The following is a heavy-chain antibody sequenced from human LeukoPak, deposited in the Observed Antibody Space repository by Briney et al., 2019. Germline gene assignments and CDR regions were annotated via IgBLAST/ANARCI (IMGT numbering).Heavy chain of an antibody. CDR2: IFSSGRT. V-gene: IGHV4-61*02. CDR3: ASAVDTSGYQYKGFDP. D-gene: IGHD3-22*01. J-gene: IGHJ5*02. Sequence: SETLSLTCTVSGGSISSSSYYWSWIRQPAGKGLGWIGRIFSSGRTNYNPSLKSRVTISVDTSKNQFSLKLNSVTAADTALYYCASAVDTSGYQYKGFDPWGQGTLVTVSS. CDR1: GGSISSSSYY.